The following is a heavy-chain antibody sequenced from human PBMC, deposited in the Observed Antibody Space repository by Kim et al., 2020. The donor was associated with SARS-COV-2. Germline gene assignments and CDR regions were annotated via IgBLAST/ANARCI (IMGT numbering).Heavy chain of an antibody. Sequence: DSVKGRFTISRDNSKNTLYLQMNSLRAEDTAVYYCAFSYDSSGYFGYFDYWGQGTLVTVSS. V-gene: IGHV3-30*03. CDR3: AFSYDSSGYFGYFDY. J-gene: IGHJ4*02. D-gene: IGHD3-22*01.